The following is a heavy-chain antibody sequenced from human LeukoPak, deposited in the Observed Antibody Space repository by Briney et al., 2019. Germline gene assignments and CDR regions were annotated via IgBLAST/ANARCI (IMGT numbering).Heavy chain of an antibody. J-gene: IGHJ4*02. V-gene: IGHV4-59*01. Sequence: PSETLSLTRTVPHHAIRSYYWSSIPQPPGKGLERIRHIYYSDNPNTNPPLKSRATITHDPAKNQFSLKLSSVTAADTAVHYCASLDSSPSEGDGFSWGQGTLVTLPS. CDR1: HHAIRSYY. D-gene: IGHD6-6*01. CDR3: ASLDSSPSEGDGFS. CDR2: IYYSDNP.